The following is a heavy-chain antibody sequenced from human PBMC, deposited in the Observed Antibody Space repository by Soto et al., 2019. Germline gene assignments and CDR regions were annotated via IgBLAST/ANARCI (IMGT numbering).Heavy chain of an antibody. V-gene: IGHV4-30-2*01. D-gene: IGHD6-13*01. CDR2: IYHSGST. CDR1: GGSISSGGYS. J-gene: IGHJ6*02. Sequence: QLQLQESGSGLVKPSQTLSLTCAVSGGSISSGGYSWSWIRQPPGKGLEWIGYIYHSGSTYYNPSLKSRVTISVDRSKNQFSLKLSSVTAADTAVYYGARWGGAAAHGMDVWGQGTTVTVSS. CDR3: ARWGGAAAHGMDV.